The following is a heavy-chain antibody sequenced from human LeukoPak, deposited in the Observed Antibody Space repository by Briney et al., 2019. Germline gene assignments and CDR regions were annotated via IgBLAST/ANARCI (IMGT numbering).Heavy chain of an antibody. J-gene: IGHJ6*04. D-gene: IGHD2-21*01. CDR1: GFTLCTAW. CDR2: IKSEGEGATT. CDR3: IAHLPYFYGFDV. V-gene: IGHV3-15*01. Sequence: PGVSLRLSCVRSGFTLCTAWMSWVRQAPGKGLEWLGHIKSEGEGATTDYAAPAKGRFAISRDDSKNMIYLQMSSRKIDDTAIYYCIAHLPYFYGFDVWGKGTTVTVSS.